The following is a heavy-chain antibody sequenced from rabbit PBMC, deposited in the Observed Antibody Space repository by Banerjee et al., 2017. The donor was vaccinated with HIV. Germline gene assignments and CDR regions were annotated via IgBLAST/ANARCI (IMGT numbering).Heavy chain of an antibody. CDR1: GFTLSSSYW. D-gene: IGHD4-2*01. CDR3: ARVAVVAGINLYNL. Sequence: EESGGDLVQPEGSLTLTCKASGFTLSSSYWICWVRQAPGKGLEWIGCIYGSSGSAYYASWANGRFTISRENTQKTLYLQVNSLTGADTATYFCARVAVVAGINLYNLWGPGTLVAVS. J-gene: IGHJ4*01. V-gene: IGHV1S45*01. CDR2: IYGSSGSA.